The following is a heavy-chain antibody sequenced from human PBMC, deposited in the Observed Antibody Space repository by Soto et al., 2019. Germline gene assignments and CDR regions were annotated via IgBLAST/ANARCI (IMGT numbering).Heavy chain of an antibody. D-gene: IGHD2-15*01. CDR1: GYSFTSYW. J-gene: IGHJ4*02. CDR2: IYPGDSDT. V-gene: IGHV5-51*01. Sequence: PGESLKISCKGSGYSFTSYWIGWVRQMPGEGLEWMGIIYPGDSDTRYSPSFQGQVTISADKSISTAYLQWSSLKASDTAMYYCARRYCSGGSCYHIDYWGQGTLVTVSS. CDR3: ARRYCSGGSCYHIDY.